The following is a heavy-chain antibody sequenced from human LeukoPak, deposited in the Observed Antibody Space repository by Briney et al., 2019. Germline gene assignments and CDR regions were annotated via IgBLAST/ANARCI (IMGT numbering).Heavy chain of an antibody. J-gene: IGHJ6*04. CDR2: ISWNSGNI. D-gene: IGHD3-10*01. CDR1: GFTFDDYA. V-gene: IGHV3-9*01. CDR3: AKDINPNYGSGSLFDY. Sequence: GGSLRLSCAASGFTFDDYAMHWVRQAPGKGLDWVSGISWNSGNIGYADSVKGRFTISRDNAKNSLYLQMNSLRADDTALYYCAKDINPNYGSGSLFDYWGKGTTVTVSS.